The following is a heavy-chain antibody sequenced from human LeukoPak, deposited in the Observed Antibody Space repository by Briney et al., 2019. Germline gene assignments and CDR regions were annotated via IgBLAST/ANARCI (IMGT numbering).Heavy chain of an antibody. D-gene: IGHD3-22*01. CDR1: GFTFSSYS. CDR2: ISSSSSYI. CDR3: ARPNYYDSSGYAFDI. V-gene: IGHV3-21*04. Sequence: PGGSLRLSCAASGFTFSSYSMNWVRQAPGKGLEWVSSISSSSSYIYYADSVKGRFTISGDNAKNSLYLQMNSLRAEDTAVYYCARPNYYDSSGYAFDIWGQGTMVTVSS. J-gene: IGHJ3*02.